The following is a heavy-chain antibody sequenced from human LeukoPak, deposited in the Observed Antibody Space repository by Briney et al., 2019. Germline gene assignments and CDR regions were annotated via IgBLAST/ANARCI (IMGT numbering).Heavy chain of an antibody. J-gene: IGHJ4*02. V-gene: IGHV1-2*02. CDR1: GYTFTGYY. CDR2: INPNSGGT. Sequence: ASVKVSCKASGYTFTGYYMHWVRQAPVQGLEWMGWINPNSGGTNYAQKFQGRVTMTRDTSISTAYMELRSLRSDDTAVYYCARSGLVRGVTSHTLDYWGQGTLVTVSS. D-gene: IGHD3-10*01. CDR3: ARSGLVRGVTSHTLDY.